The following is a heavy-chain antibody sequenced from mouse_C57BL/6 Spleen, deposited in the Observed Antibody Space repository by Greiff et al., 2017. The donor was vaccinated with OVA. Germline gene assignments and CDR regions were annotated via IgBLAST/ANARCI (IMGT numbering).Heavy chain of an antibody. V-gene: IGHV1-81*01. Sequence: VQLVESGAELARPGASVKLSCKASGYTFTSYGISWVKQRTGQGLEWIGEIYPRSGNTYYNEKFKGKATLTADKSSSTAYMELRSLTSEDSAVYFCARSDYGSSYNDYWGQGTTLTVSS. J-gene: IGHJ2*01. CDR3: ARSDYGSSYNDY. CDR1: GYTFTSYG. D-gene: IGHD1-1*01. CDR2: IYPRSGNT.